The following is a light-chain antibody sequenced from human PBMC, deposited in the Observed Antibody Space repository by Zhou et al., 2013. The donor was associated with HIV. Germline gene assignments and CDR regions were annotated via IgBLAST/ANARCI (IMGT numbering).Light chain of an antibody. CDR1: QSISNL. CDR2: KAS. V-gene: IGKV1-5*03. J-gene: IGKJ1*01. Sequence: DIQMTQSPSTLSASVGDSVTMTCRASQSISNLLAWYQQKPGKAPTLLIYKASTLQSGVSSRFSGSGSGTDFTLTISSLEPEDFAVYYCQHRSNWPPRGGTFGQGTKVEIK. CDR3: QHRSNWPPRGGT.